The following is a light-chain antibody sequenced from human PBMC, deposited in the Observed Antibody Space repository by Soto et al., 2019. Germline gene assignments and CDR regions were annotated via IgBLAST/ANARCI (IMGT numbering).Light chain of an antibody. CDR3: QQFSSSPIT. V-gene: IGKV3-15*01. J-gene: IGKJ5*01. CDR2: GAS. Sequence: EIVMTQPPATLSVSPGERATLSCRASQSVSSNLAWYQQKPGQAPRLLIYGASTRATGIPARFSGSGSGTDFTLTISRLEPEDFAVYYCQQFSSSPITFGQGTRLEI. CDR1: QSVSSN.